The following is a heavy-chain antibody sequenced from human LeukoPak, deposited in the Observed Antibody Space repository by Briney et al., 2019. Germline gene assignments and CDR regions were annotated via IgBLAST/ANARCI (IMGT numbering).Heavy chain of an antibody. J-gene: IGHJ6*03. Sequence: PSETLSLTCTVSGGSVSSGSYYWSWIRQPPGKGLEWIGYIYYSGSTYYNPSLKSRVTISVDTSKNQFSLKLSSVTAADTAVYYCAGEIYGDYEEGRGGAKYYYYYYYMDVWGKGTTVTVSS. CDR1: GGSVSSGSYY. CDR2: IYYSGST. D-gene: IGHD4-17*01. V-gene: IGHV4-30-4*08. CDR3: AGEIYGDYEEGRGGAKYYYYYYYMDV.